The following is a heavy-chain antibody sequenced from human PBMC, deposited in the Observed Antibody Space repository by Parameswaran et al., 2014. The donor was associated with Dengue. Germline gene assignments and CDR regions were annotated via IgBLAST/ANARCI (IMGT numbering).Heavy chain of an antibody. V-gene: IGHV1-2*02. CDR3: LRSASTNHFDY. D-gene: IGHD2-2*01. CDR2: INPNTGGT. Sequence: WVRQAPGQGLEWMGWINPNTGGTNYAQKFQGRVTVTRDTSISTASMELSRLRSDDMAVYYCLRSASTNHFDYWGQGTLVTVSS. J-gene: IGHJ4*02.